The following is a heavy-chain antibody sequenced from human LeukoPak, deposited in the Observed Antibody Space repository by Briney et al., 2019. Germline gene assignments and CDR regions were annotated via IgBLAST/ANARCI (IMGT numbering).Heavy chain of an antibody. CDR1: GGSISSSSYY. D-gene: IGHD1-7*01. J-gene: IGHJ4*02. V-gene: IGHV4-39*01. CDR3: ARHEVTGTRPLPFDY. Sequence: SETLSLTCTVSGGSISSSSYYWGWIRQPPGKGLEWIGSIYYSGSTYYNPSLKSRVTISVDTSNNQFSLKLSSVTAADTAVYYCARHEVTGTRPLPFDYWGQGTLVTVSS. CDR2: IYYSGST.